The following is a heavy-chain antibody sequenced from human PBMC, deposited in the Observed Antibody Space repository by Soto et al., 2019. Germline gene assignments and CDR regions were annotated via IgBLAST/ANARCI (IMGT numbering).Heavy chain of an antibody. CDR1: GGSFSGYY. J-gene: IGHJ5*02. D-gene: IGHD4-4*01. CDR3: ARALMTTVYTGWFDP. CDR2: INHSGST. Sequence: SETLSLTCAVYGGSFSGYYWSWIRQPPGKGLEWIGEINHSGSTNYNPSLKSRVTISVDTSKNQFSLKLSSVTAADTAVFYCARALMTTVYTGWFDPWGQGTLVTVS. V-gene: IGHV4-34*01.